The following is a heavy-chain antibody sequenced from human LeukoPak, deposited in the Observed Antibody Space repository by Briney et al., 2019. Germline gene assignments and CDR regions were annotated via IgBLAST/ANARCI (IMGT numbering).Heavy chain of an antibody. J-gene: IGHJ4*02. Sequence: GGPLRLSGAASGFTFSSYAMSWVRQAPGKGLEWVSAISGSGGSTYYADSVKGRFTISRDNSKNTLYLQMNSLRAEDTAVYYCAKDIGLYYYDTWGQGTLVTVSS. CDR3: AKDIGLYYYDT. V-gene: IGHV3-23*01. D-gene: IGHD3-22*01. CDR2: ISGSGGST. CDR1: GFTFSSYA.